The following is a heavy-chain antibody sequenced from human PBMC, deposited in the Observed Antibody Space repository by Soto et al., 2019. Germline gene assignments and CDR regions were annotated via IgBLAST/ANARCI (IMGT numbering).Heavy chain of an antibody. J-gene: IGHJ4*02. Sequence: QLQLQESGPGLVKPSETLSLTCTVSGGSISSSSYYWGWLRQPPGKGLEWIGSIYYSGSTYYNPSLKSRVTISVNTSKNQFFLKLSSVTAADTAVYYCARHKEDIVVVVAATPFDYWGQGTLVTVSS. V-gene: IGHV4-39*01. CDR2: IYYSGST. CDR1: GGSISSSSYY. CDR3: ARHKEDIVVVVAATPFDY. D-gene: IGHD2-15*01.